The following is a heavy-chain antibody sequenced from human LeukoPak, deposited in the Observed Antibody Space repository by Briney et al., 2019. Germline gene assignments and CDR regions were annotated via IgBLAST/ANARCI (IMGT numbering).Heavy chain of an antibody. V-gene: IGHV3-33*01. Sequence: GGALRLSCAASGFTFSSYGMHWVRQAPGKGLEGVAVIWYDGSNKYYADSVKGQFTISRDNSKNTLYLQMNSLRAEDTAVYYCARGDFWSGYKIDYWGQGTLVTVSS. CDR2: IWYDGSNK. D-gene: IGHD3-3*01. J-gene: IGHJ4*02. CDR3: ARGDFWSGYKIDY. CDR1: GFTFSSYG.